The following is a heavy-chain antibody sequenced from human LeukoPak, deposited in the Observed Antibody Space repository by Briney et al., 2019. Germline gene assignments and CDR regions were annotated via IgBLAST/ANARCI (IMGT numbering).Heavy chain of an antibody. D-gene: IGHD3-10*01. CDR1: GESFSFYY. Sequence: SETLSLTCTVYGESFSFYYWSWIRQPPGKGLEWIGEINHSGSTNYNPSLKSRVTISVDTSKNQFSLKLSSVTAADTAVYYCAGRTPLYDSGSFDYWGQGTLVTVSS. CDR3: AGRTPLYDSGSFDY. V-gene: IGHV4-34*01. CDR2: INHSGST. J-gene: IGHJ4*02.